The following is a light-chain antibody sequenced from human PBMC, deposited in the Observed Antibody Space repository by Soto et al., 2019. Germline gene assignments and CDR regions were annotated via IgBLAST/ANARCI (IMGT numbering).Light chain of an antibody. J-gene: IGKJ2*01. CDR1: QSVTTY. CDR3: QHRGNWPRT. Sequence: EIVLTQSPATLSLSPGERATLSCRASQSVTTYLSWYQQKPGQAPMLLIYDASNMATDIPARFSGSGSGTDFTITIRSLAPEDFAVYYCQHRGNWPRTFGQGTKREIK. V-gene: IGKV3-11*01. CDR2: DAS.